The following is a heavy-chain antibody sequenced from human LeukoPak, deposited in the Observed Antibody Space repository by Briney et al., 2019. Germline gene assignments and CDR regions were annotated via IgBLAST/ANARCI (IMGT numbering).Heavy chain of an antibody. CDR1: GFTFSSYS. J-gene: IGHJ4*02. V-gene: IGHV3-21*04. D-gene: IGHD1-26*01. Sequence: PGGSLRLSCAASGFTFSSYSTNWVRQAPGKGLEWVSSISSSSSYIYYADSVKGRFTISRDNAKNSLYLQMNSLRAEDTAVYYCAKTSGSYIRGYFNYWGQGTLVTVSS. CDR3: AKTSGSYIRGYFNY. CDR2: ISSSSSYI.